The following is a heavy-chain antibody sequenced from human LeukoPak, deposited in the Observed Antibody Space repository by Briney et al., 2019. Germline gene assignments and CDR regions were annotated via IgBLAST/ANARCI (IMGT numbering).Heavy chain of an antibody. CDR2: IYHSGST. V-gene: IGHV4-38-2*02. J-gene: IGHJ4*02. CDR3: ARAPGTRGYYGSGTMYYFDY. Sequence: SSETLSLTCTVSGGSISSYYWSWIRQPPGKGLEWIGSIYHSGSTYYNPSLKSRVTISVDTSKNQFSLKLSSVTAADTAVYYCARAPGTRGYYGSGTMYYFDYWGQGTLVTVYS. CDR1: GGSISSYY. D-gene: IGHD3-10*01.